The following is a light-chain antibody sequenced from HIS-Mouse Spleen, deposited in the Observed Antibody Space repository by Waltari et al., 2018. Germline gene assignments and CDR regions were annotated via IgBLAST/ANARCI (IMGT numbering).Light chain of an antibody. V-gene: IGLV2-23*01. Sequence: QSALTQPASVSGSSGQLITISCTGTSSDVGSYNLVSWYQQHPVKAPKLMIYEGSKRPAWVSICVSVSKSGNTASLPMSGLQAEVESDYYCCSYAGSSTDVVFGVGTKLTVV. J-gene: IGLJ2*01. CDR3: CSYAGSSTDVV. CDR1: SSDVGSYNL. CDR2: EGS.